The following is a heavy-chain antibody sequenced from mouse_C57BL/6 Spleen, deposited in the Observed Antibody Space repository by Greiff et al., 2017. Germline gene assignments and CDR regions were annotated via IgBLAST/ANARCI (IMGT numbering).Heavy chain of an antibody. CDR2: IDPTSGGT. CDR1: GYTFTSYW. V-gene: IGHV1-72*01. J-gene: IGHJ1*03. D-gene: IGHD1-1*01. CDR3: ARETTDWYFDV. Sequence: QVQLQQSGAELVKPGASVKLSCKASGYTFTSYWMHWVKQRPGRGLEWIGRIDPTSGGTKYNEKFKSKATLTVDQPSSTAYMQLSSLTSEDSAVYYCARETTDWYFDVWGTGTTVTVSS.